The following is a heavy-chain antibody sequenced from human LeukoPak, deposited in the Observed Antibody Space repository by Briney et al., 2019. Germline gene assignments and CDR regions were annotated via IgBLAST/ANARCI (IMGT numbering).Heavy chain of an antibody. V-gene: IGHV3-21*01. J-gene: IGHJ4*02. CDR1: VFTFSSCN. Sequence: GGSLSLSCAASVFTFSSCNVNCGRRAPGKGLEWVSSISSSSSYIYYADSVKGRFTISRDNAKSSLYLQMNSVRAEDTAVYYCTRDAGTRLKYSFGYGDYWGQGALVSAS. CDR3: TRDAGTRLKYSFGYGDY. CDR2: ISSSSSYI. D-gene: IGHD5-18*01.